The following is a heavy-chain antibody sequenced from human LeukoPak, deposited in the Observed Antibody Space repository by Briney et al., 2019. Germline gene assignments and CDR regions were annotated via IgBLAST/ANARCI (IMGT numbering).Heavy chain of an antibody. J-gene: IGHJ4*02. V-gene: IGHV4-4*07. CDR1: GGSLSSYY. D-gene: IGHD6-19*01. Sequence: PSETLSLTCTVSGGSLSSYYWSWIRQPAGQGLEWIGRIYTSGSTNYHPSLKSRVTMSVDTSKNQFSLKLSSVTAADTAVYYCARNSGWPNFDYWGQGTLVTVSS. CDR3: ARNSGWPNFDY. CDR2: IYTSGST.